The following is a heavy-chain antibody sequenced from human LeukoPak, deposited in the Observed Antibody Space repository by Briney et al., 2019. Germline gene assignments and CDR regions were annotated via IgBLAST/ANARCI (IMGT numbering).Heavy chain of an antibody. D-gene: IGHD4-17*01. CDR1: GGSISSSSYY. Sequence: LETLSLTCTVSGGSISSSSYYWGWIRQPPGKGLEWIGYIYYSGSTNYNPSLKSRVTISVDTSKNQFSLKLSSVTAADTAVYYCAREDPDYGPNFDYWGQGTLVTVSS. J-gene: IGHJ4*02. V-gene: IGHV4-61*01. CDR3: AREDPDYGPNFDY. CDR2: IYYSGST.